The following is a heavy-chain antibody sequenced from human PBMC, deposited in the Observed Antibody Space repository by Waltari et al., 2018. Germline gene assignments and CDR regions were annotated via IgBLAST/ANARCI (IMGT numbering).Heavy chain of an antibody. D-gene: IGHD3-10*01. V-gene: IGHV3-23*01. CDR2: ISGSGDNT. Sequence: EVQLLESGGGLVQPGGSLRLSCAASGFTFSNYAMSWVRQAPGEGLEWGSAISGSGDNTFYVDSVKGRFTISRDNSKNTLYLQMNSLRAEDTAVYYCAKHLTLVRGIGPYFDYWGQGTLVTVSS. CDR1: GFTFSNYA. CDR3: AKHLTLVRGIGPYFDY. J-gene: IGHJ4*02.